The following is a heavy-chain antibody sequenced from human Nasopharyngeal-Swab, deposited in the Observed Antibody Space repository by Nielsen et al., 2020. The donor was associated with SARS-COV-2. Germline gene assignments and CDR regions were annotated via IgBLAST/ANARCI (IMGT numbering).Heavy chain of an antibody. CDR2: ISSSSSYI. Sequence: GGSQRLSCAASGFTFSSYSMNWVRQAPGKGLEWVSSISSSSSYIYYADSVKGRFTISRDNAKNSLYLQMNSLRAEDTAVYYCASSGTGALFDYWGQGTLVTVSS. CDR1: GFTFSSYS. V-gene: IGHV3-21*01. J-gene: IGHJ4*02. CDR3: ASSGTGALFDY. D-gene: IGHD1-1*01.